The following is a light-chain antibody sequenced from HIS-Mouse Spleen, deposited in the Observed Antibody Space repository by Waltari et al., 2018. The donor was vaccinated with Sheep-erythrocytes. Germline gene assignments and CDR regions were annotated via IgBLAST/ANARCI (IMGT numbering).Light chain of an antibody. CDR1: SSDVGGYHY. CDR3: CSYAGSYTVV. J-gene: IGLJ2*01. V-gene: IGLV2-11*01. CDR2: EVS. Sequence: QSALPQPRSVSGSPGQSVTIPCTGTSSDVGGYHYVPWYQPHPGKAPKLRIYEVSKRPSGVPDRFSGSKSGNTASLTISGLQAEDEADYYCCSYAGSYTVVFGGGTKLTVL.